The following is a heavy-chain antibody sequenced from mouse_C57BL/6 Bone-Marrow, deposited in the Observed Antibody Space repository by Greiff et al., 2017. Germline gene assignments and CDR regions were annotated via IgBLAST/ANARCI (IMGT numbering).Heavy chain of an antibody. CDR2: IYPGDGDT. Sequence: QVQLQQSGPELVKPGASVKISCKASGYAFSSSWMNWVKQRPGKGLEWIGRIYPGDGDTNYNGKFKGKATLTADTSSSTAYMQLSSLTSEDSAVYFCARFRYGSSLYFDDWGQGTTLTVAS. CDR3: ARFRYGSSLYFDD. J-gene: IGHJ2*01. CDR1: GYAFSSSW. V-gene: IGHV1-82*01. D-gene: IGHD1-1*01.